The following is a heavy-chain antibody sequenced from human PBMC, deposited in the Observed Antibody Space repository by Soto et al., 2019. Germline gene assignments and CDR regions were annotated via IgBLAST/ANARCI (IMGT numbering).Heavy chain of an antibody. Sequence: EVQLVESGGGLVQPGGSLKLSCAASGFTFSDSAMHWVRQASGKGLEWVGRIRSKPNTDATAYAASVKGRFTISRDDSKNTAYLQMNSMKAEDTAVYYCTRHVDCSGGGCYSGYYYYMDVWGKGATVTVSS. CDR3: TRHVDCSGGGCYSGYYYYMDV. J-gene: IGHJ6*03. D-gene: IGHD2-15*01. V-gene: IGHV3-73*01. CDR2: IRSKPNTDAT. CDR1: GFTFSDSA.